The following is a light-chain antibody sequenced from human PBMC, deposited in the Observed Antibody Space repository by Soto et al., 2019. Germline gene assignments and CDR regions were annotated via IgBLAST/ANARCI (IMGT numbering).Light chain of an antibody. CDR2: DVS. J-gene: IGLJ2*01. CDR3: SSYTSSSTLRV. V-gene: IGLV2-14*01. CDR1: SSDVDGYNY. Sequence: QSVLTQPASVSGSPGQSITISCTGTSSDVDGYNYVSWYQQHPGKAPKLMIYDVSNRPSGVSNRFSGSKSGNTASLTISGLQAEDEADYYCSSYTSSSTLRVFGGGTKLTVL.